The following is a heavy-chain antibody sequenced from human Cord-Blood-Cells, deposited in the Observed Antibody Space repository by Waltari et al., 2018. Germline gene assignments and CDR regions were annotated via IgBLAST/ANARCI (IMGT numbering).Heavy chain of an antibody. CDR3: ARASPSYSSAFDY. V-gene: IGHV4-34*01. D-gene: IGHD6-25*01. CDR2: INHSGST. Sequence: LTCAVYGGSFSGYYWSWIRQPPGKGLEWIGEINHSGSTNYNPSLKSRVTISVDTSKNQFSLKLSSVTAADTAVYYCARASPSYSSAFDYWGQGTLVTVSS. J-gene: IGHJ4*02. CDR1: GGSFSGYY.